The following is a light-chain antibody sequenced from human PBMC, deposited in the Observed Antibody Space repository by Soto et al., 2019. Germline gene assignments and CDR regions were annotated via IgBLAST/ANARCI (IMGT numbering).Light chain of an antibody. CDR2: DAS. J-gene: IGKJ4*01. CDR1: QNIRSR. V-gene: IGKV1-5*01. Sequence: DFQMSQSPSTLSASLVDRVSITCRASQNIRSRLAWFQQKPGKAPKLLIYDASSLESGVPSRFSGSGSGTEFTLTISSLQPEDFATYYCLQHNSFPLTFGGGTKVDI. CDR3: LQHNSFPLT.